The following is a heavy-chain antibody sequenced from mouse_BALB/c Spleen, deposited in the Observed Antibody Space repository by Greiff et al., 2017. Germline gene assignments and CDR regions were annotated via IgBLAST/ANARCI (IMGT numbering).Heavy chain of an antibody. CDR2: IDPFNGGT. J-gene: IGHJ4*01. Sequence: LMEPGASVKISCKASGYSFTSYYMHWVKQSHGKSLEWIGYIDPFNGGTSYNQKFKGKATLTVDKSSSTAYMHLSSLTSEDSAVYYCARSRRGYYAMDYWGQGTSVTVSS. V-gene: IGHV1S135*01. CDR3: ARSRRGYYAMDY. CDR1: GYSFTSYY.